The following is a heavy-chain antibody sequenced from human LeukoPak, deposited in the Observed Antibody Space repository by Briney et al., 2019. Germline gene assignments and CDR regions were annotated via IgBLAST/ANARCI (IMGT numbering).Heavy chain of an antibody. CDR3: ARGYGSGSFDY. D-gene: IGHD3-10*01. CDR2: INSDGSST. CDR1: GFTFSSYA. J-gene: IGHJ4*02. V-gene: IGHV3-74*01. Sequence: GGSLRLSCAASGFTFSSYAMHWVRQAPGKGLVWVSRINSDGSSTSYADSVKGRFTISRDNAKNTLYLQMNSLRAEDTAVYYCARGYGSGSFDYWGQGTLVTVSS.